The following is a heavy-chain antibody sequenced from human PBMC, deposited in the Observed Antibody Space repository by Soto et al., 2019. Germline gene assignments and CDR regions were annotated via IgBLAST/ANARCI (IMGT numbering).Heavy chain of an antibody. J-gene: IGHJ4*02. CDR2: IKSKTDGGTT. CDR3: TTLWFGEVDY. CDR1: GITFSNAL. V-gene: IGHV3-15*01. Sequence: GSLIVSWASSGITFSNALMSLVRQAPGKGLEWVGRIKSKTDGGTTDYAAPVKGRFTISRDDSKNTLYLQMNSLKTEDTAVYYCTTLWFGEVDYWGQGTLVTVSS. D-gene: IGHD3-10*01.